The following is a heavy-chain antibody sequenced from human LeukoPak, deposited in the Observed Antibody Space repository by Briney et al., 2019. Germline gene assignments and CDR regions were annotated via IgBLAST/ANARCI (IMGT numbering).Heavy chain of an antibody. D-gene: IGHD6-19*01. J-gene: IGHJ3*02. CDR3: ARQVAEVAFDI. Sequence: GGSLRLSCAASGFTVSSNYMSWVRQAPGKGLEWVSVIYSGGSTYYADSVKGRFTISRDNSKNTLYLQMNSLRAEDTAVYYCARQVAEVAFDIWGQGTMVTVSS. CDR1: GFTVSSNY. V-gene: IGHV3-66*04. CDR2: IYSGGST.